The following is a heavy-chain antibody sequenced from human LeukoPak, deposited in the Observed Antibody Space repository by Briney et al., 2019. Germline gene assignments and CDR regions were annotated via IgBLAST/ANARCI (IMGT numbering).Heavy chain of an antibody. D-gene: IGHD6-13*01. Sequence: VASVKVSCKASGGTFSSYAISWVRQAPGQGLEWMGWISAYNGNTNYAQKLQGRVTMTTDTSTSTAYMELRSLRSDDTAVYYCARSLVLSSSWYLGTGYYFDYWGQGTLVTVSS. J-gene: IGHJ4*02. CDR3: ARSLVLSSSWYLGTGYYFDY. CDR1: GGTFSSYA. V-gene: IGHV1-18*01. CDR2: ISAYNGNT.